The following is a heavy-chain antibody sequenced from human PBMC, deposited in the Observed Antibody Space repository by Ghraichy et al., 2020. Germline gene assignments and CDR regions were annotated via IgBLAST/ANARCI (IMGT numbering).Heavy chain of an antibody. D-gene: IGHD6-19*01. V-gene: IGHV4-30-4*01. CDR2: IYYTGSP. J-gene: IGHJ3*01. CDR3: AREVDIAVESDGFDV. Sequence: SETLSLTCTVSGGSISSANYFWSWIRQPPGKGLEWIAYIYYTGSPYYNPSLKSRATISRDTSKNHFSLQLSSVTAADTAVYYCAREVDIAVESDGFDVWGQGTVVTVSS. CDR1: GGSISSANYF.